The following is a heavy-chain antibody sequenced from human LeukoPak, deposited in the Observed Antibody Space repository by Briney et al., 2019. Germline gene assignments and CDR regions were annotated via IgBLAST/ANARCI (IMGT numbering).Heavy chain of an antibody. CDR1: GGSISSYY. D-gene: IGHD2-15*01. CDR2: IYYSGSA. J-gene: IGHJ6*02. V-gene: IGHV4-59*12. CDR3: ARDGSALKVYGMDV. Sequence: PSETLSLTCTVSGGSISSYYWSWIRQPPGKGLEWIGYIYYSGSASYSPSLKSRVTISVDTSKNQFSLKLSSVTAADTAVYYCARDGSALKVYGMDVWGQGTTVTVSS.